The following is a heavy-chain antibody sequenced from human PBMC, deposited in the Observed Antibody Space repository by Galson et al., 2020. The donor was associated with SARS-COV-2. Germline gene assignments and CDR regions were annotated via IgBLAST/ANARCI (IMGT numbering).Heavy chain of an antibody. CDR3: TTGITMVRGVCPLCYYYYMDV. CDR1: GFTFSNAW. J-gene: IGHJ6*03. D-gene: IGHD3-10*01. CDR2: IKSKTDGGTT. V-gene: IGHV3-15*01. Sequence: GGSLRLSCAASGFTFSNAWMSWVRQAPGKGLEWVGRIKSKTDGGTTDYAAPVKGRFTISRDDSKNTLYLQMNSLKTEDTAVYYCTTGITMVRGVCPLCYYYYMDVGGKGTTVTVSS.